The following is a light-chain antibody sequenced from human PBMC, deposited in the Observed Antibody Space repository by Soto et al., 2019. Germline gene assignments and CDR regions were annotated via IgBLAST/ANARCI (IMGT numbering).Light chain of an antibody. Sequence: SYELTQPPSVSVSPGQTASITCSGDKLGDKYASWYQQKPGQSPVLVIYQHSKRPSGIPGRFSGSTSGNTVTLTISGTQAMDEADYCCQAWDSSTVVFGGGTKLTVL. CDR3: QAWDSSTVV. CDR2: QHS. J-gene: IGLJ3*02. CDR1: KLGDKY. V-gene: IGLV3-1*01.